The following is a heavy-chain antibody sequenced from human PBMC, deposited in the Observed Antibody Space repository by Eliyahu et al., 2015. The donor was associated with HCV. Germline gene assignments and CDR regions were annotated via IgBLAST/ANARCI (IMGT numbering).Heavy chain of an antibody. CDR1: GGSISTYY. D-gene: IGHD6-19*01. J-gene: IGHJ5*02. Sequence: QVQLQESGPGLVKPSETLSLTCSVSGGSISTYYWSWIRQPPGKXLELIAYIHYSGGTNXNPSLKGRVTISLDTSKNQFSLKLSSVTAADTAVYYCASGGGGIAVAGTGGWFDPWGQGTLVTVSS. CDR3: ASGGGGIAVAGTGGWFDP. CDR2: IHYSGGT. V-gene: IGHV4-59*01.